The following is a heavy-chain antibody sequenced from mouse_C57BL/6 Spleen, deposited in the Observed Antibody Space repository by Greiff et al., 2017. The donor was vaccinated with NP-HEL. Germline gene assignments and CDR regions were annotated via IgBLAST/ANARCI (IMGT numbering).Heavy chain of an antibody. J-gene: IGHJ1*03. V-gene: IGHV1-52*01. CDR1: GYTFTSYW. D-gene: IGHD1-2*01. CDR2: IDPSDSET. Sequence: QVQLQQPGAELVRPGSSVKLSCKASGYTFTSYWMHWVKQRPIQGLEWIGNIDPSDSETHYNQKFKDKATLTVDKSSSTAYMQLSSLTSEDSAVYCCARWHYYERNWYFEVWGTGTTVTVSS. CDR3: ARWHYYERNWYFEV.